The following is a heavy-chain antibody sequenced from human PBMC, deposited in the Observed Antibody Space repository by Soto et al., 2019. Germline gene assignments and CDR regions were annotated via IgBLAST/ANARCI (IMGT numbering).Heavy chain of an antibody. J-gene: IGHJ3*02. CDR3: AKCMTTVTTFPFDI. D-gene: IGHD4-17*01. CDR2: ISGSGGGT. Sequence: EVQLLESGGGLVQPGGSLRHSCAASGFTFSSYAMSWVRQAPGKGLEWVSAISGSGGGTYYADSVKGRFTISGDNSENTLYLQMNSLRAEDTAVYYCAKCMTTVTTFPFDIWGQGTMVTVSS. V-gene: IGHV3-23*01. CDR1: GFTFSSYA.